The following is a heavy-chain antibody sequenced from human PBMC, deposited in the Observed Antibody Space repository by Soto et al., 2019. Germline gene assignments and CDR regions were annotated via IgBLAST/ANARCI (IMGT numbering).Heavy chain of an antibody. CDR3: VRQRGNYFDF. J-gene: IGHJ4*02. CDR2: IDYVGST. V-gene: IGHV4-59*11. CDR1: GDSINSRY. Sequence: SETLSLTCSVSGDSINSRYWSWIRQPPGKGLEWIGYIDYVGSTNYAPSLQSRVTMSVDTSKNQVSLKLRYVTAADTAVYYCVRQRGNYFDFWGQGTLGTVSS. D-gene: IGHD3-10*01.